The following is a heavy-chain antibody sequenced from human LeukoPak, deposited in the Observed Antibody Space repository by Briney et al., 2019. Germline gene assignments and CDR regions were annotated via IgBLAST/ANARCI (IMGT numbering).Heavy chain of an antibody. CDR1: GYTFTDYY. J-gene: IGHJ4*02. CDR3: ARDSGPPADKGYYFDF. D-gene: IGHD2-2*01. CDR2: INPNSGGT. V-gene: IGHV1-2*02. Sequence: ASVKVSCKASGYTFTDYYMHWVRQAPGQGLEWLGWINPNSGGTNYAQKFQGRVTMTRDTSISTAYMELSRLRSDDTAVYYCARDSGPPADKGYYFDFWGQGTLVTVSS.